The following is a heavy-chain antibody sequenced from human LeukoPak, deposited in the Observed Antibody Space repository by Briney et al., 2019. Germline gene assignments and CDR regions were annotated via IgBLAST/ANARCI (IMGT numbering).Heavy chain of an antibody. V-gene: IGHV4-34*01. CDR1: GGSFCGYY. Sequence: PSETLSLTCAVYGGSFCGYYWSWIPQPPGKGLEWIGEINHSGSTNYNPSLKSRVTISVDTSKNQFSLKLSSVTAADTAVYYCATWGYGSGSYYPHWGQGTLVTVSS. D-gene: IGHD3-10*01. CDR2: INHSGST. CDR3: ATWGYGSGSYYPH. J-gene: IGHJ4*02.